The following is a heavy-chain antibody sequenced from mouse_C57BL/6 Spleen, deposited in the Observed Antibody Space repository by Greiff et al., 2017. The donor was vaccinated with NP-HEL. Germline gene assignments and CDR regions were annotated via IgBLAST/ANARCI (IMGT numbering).Heavy chain of an antibody. V-gene: IGHV1-50*01. CDR2: IDPSDSYT. J-gene: IGHJ4*01. CDR3: ARSYYGNDYYAMDY. CDR1: GYTFTSYW. Sequence: QVQLQQPGAELVKPGASVKLSCKASGYTFTSYWMQWVKQRPGQGLEWIGEIDPSDSYTNYNQKFKGKATLTVDTSSSTAYMQLSSLTSEDSAVYYCARSYYGNDYYAMDYWGQGTTVTVSS. D-gene: IGHD2-10*01.